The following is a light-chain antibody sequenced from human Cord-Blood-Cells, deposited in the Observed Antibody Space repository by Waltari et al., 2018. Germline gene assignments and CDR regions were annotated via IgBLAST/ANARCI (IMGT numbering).Light chain of an antibody. V-gene: IGLV1-40*01. CDR2: GNG. CDR1: SSNIGAGYD. Sequence: QSVLTQPPSVSGAPGQRVTIPCTGSSSNIGAGYDVHWYQQLPGTAPKLLIYGNGNRPSGGPDRFSGSKAGASASLAITGLQAEDEADYYCQSYDSSLSGYVCGTGTKVTVL. CDR3: QSYDSSLSGYV. J-gene: IGLJ1*01.